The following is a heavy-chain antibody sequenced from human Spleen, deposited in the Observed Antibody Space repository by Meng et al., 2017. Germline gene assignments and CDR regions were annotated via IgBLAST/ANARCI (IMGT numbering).Heavy chain of an antibody. CDR3: ARDVNYYFGMDV. J-gene: IGHJ6*02. CDR1: GFTFSRYA. D-gene: IGHD3-10*01. Sequence: GESLKISCAASGFTFSRYAVHWVRQAPGKGLEWVAVISYEGANQYYADSVKGRFIISRDNSRNTLFLQMNSLRPEDTAVYYCARDVNYYFGMDVWGQGTTVTVSS. CDR2: ISYEGANQ. V-gene: IGHV3-30*04.